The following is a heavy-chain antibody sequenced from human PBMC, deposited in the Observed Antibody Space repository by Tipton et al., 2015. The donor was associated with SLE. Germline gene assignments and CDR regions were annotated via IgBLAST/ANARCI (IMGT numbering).Heavy chain of an antibody. Sequence: LRLSCTVSGASIRSYYWSWVRQPPGKGLEWIGNIYNSGSTNYNPSLKSRVTMSLDTSKNQFSLKLSSVTAADTAVYYCARDSLSGDNWFDPWVQGTLVTVSS. D-gene: IGHD1-1*01. J-gene: IGHJ5*02. CDR3: ARDSLSGDNWFDP. V-gene: IGHV4-59*01. CDR2: IYNSGST. CDR1: GASIRSYY.